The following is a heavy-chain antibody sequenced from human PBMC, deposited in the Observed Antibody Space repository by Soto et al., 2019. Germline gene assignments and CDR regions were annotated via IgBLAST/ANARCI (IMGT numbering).Heavy chain of an antibody. CDR2: IYSGGST. Sequence: GGSLRLSCAASGFTVSTKYMSWVRQAPGKGLEWVSFIYSGGSTFYADSVRGRFTISRDNSKNTVNLQMNSLRAEDTAVYYCARDPWAADYWGQGTLVTVSS. J-gene: IGHJ4*02. V-gene: IGHV3-66*01. CDR1: GFTVSTKY. CDR3: ARDPWAADY. D-gene: IGHD3-16*01.